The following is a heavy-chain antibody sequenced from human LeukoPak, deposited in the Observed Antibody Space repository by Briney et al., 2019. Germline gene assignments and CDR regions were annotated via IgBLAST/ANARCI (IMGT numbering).Heavy chain of an antibody. V-gene: IGHV3-11*01. CDR1: GFTFSDSY. D-gene: IGHD2-21*01. CDR3: ATGKRPYSN. CDR2: ISSRGGST. J-gene: IGHJ4*02. Sequence: GGALRLSCAASGFTFSDSYMSWIRQALGKGLEWLSYISSRGGSTYYAVSVRGRFTISRDNANNSLYLQMNSLRADDTAIYYCATGKRPYSNWGQGTLVTVSS.